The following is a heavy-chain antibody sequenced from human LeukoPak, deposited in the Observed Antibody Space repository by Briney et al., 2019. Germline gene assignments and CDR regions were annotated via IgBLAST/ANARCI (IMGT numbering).Heavy chain of an antibody. CDR1: GFTFSSYW. CDR3: ARKAYGLDV. CDR2: IKQDGSEK. Sequence: PGGSLRLSCAPSGFTFSSYWMSWVRQAPGKGLEWVANIKQDGSEKYYVDSVKGRFTISRDKAKNSLYLQMNSLRAEDTAVYYCARKAYGLDVWGKGTTVTVSS. V-gene: IGHV3-7*03. J-gene: IGHJ6*04.